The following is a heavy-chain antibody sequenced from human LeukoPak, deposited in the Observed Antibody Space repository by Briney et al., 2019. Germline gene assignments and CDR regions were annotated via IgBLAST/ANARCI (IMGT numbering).Heavy chain of an antibody. CDR3: ARAVRRGPSGSPGY. D-gene: IGHD1-26*01. CDR2: MNPNSGNT. CDR1: GYTFTSYA. Sequence: GASVKVSCKASGYTFTSYAINWVRQATGQGLERMGWMNPNSGNTGYAQKFQGRVTITRNTSISTAYMELSSLRSEDTAVYYCARAVRRGPSGSPGYWGQGTLVTVSS. J-gene: IGHJ4*02. V-gene: IGHV1-8*03.